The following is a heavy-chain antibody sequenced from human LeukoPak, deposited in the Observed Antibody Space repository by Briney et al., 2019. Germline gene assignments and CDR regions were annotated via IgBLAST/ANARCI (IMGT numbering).Heavy chain of an antibody. CDR2: IKTKSEGGTT. J-gene: IGHJ4*02. V-gene: IGHV3-15*01. CDR1: GFTFSNAW. Sequence: GGSLRLSCAASGFTFSNAWMIWVRQAPGKGLEWVGCIKTKSEGGTTDCAAPVKGRFTISRDDSKNTLYLQMNSLKSEDTGVYYCTTEVGATAKGWGQGTLVTVSS. D-gene: IGHD1-26*01. CDR3: TTEVGATAKG.